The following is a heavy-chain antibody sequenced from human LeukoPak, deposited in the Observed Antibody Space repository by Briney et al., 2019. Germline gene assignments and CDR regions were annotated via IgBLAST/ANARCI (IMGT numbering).Heavy chain of an antibody. J-gene: IGHJ6*01. V-gene: IGHV3-15*01. CDR2: IKSKTDGGTT. CDR1: GFSFSNAW. CDR3: TTGCSSTSCYGI. Sequence: MPGGSLSLSWAASGFSFSNAWMSWVRQAPRKGLEWVGPIKSKTDGGTTEYASTVKGRFTISRDASRTTLYLQMNSLKTEDTAVYYCTTGCSSTSCYGICGQGTTVTVSP. D-gene: IGHD2-2*01.